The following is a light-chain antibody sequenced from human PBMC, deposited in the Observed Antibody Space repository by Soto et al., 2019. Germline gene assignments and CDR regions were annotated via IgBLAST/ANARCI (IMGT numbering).Light chain of an antibody. J-gene: IGKJ3*01. V-gene: IGKV4-1*01. CDR1: QSVLFGAYNKNY. CDR2: WAS. CDR3: QQYYGAPFP. Sequence: DIVLTQSPDSLSVSLGERATINCKSSQSVLFGAYNKNYLAWYQQKSGQPPRLLIFWASTRESGVPDRFSGSGSETDFTLTIDNLQAEDVAVYYGQQYYGAPFPFGPGPRVDLK.